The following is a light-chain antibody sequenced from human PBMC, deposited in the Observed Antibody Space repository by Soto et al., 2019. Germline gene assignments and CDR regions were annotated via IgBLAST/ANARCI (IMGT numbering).Light chain of an antibody. CDR1: QRVGTY. J-gene: IGKJ2*01. CDR3: QQYGRSPYI. CDR2: GAS. V-gene: IGKV3-20*01. Sequence: EIVLTQSPGTLSLSPGETATRSCRASQRVGTYLAWHQQKFGQSPRLIIYGASERATGIPERSSGSGSGTDFTLIISRLEPDDFAVYYCQQYGRSPYIFGQGTKLEMK.